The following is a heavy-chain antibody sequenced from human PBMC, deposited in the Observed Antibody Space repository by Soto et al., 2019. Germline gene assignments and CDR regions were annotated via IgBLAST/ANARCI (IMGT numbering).Heavy chain of an antibody. Sequence: SETLSLTCTVSGGSVTTNVYYWGGIRHPPGKGLEWIGSVYYSGTTSYNPSLKSRVTISVDTSKNQFSLNLNSVTAADTAVYYCARHGPSAGSCLFDYWGQGTLVTVSS. CDR2: VYYSGTT. CDR1: GGSVTTNVYY. D-gene: IGHD2-15*01. J-gene: IGHJ4*02. CDR3: ARHGPSAGSCLFDY. V-gene: IGHV4-39*01.